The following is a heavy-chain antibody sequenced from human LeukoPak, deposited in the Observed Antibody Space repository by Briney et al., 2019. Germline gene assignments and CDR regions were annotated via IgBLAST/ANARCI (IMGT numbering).Heavy chain of an antibody. CDR1: GFTFSRYS. Sequence: GGSLRLSCSASGFTFSRYSMNWVRQAPGKGLDWVSSISSSVSYIFYANSVKGRITISRDNAKNSLYLQMNSLRAEDMAVYYCVRQIGDSYGHIDYWGQGILVTVSS. J-gene: IGHJ4*02. V-gene: IGHV3-21*01. CDR3: VRQIGDSYGHIDY. CDR2: ISSSVSYI. D-gene: IGHD5-18*01.